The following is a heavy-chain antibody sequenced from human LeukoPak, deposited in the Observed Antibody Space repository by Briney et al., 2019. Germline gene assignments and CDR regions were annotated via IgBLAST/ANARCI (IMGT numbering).Heavy chain of an antibody. CDR3: AREAAGLLWFGELSY. V-gene: IGHV4-30-2*01. D-gene: IGHD3-10*01. J-gene: IGHJ4*02. Sequence: SETLSLTCAVSGGSISSGGYSWSWIRQPPGKGLEWIGYIYHSGSTYYNPSLKSRVTISVDRSKNQFSLKLSSVTAADTAVYYCAREAAGLLWFGELSYWGQGTLVTVSS. CDR2: IYHSGST. CDR1: GGSISSGGYS.